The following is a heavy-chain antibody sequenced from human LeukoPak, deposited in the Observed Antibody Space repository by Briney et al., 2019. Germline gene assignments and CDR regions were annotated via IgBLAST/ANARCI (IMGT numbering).Heavy chain of an antibody. Sequence: GGSLRLSCAASGFSLTDSSVHWVRQASGKGLEWLGRIRNKASTYATAYAASVRGRFTISRDDSKHAAYLQMNSLKTDDTAMYYCTANGDNSDFWGQGTLVTVSS. CDR2: IRNKASTYAT. D-gene: IGHD2-21*02. CDR3: TANGDNSDF. V-gene: IGHV3-73*01. CDR1: GFSLTDSS. J-gene: IGHJ4*02.